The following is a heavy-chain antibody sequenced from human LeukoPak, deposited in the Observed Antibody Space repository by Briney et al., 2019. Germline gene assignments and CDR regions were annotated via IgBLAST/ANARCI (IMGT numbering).Heavy chain of an antibody. J-gene: IGHJ3*01. V-gene: IGHV3-7*01. CDR3: EGERGDAFDV. Sequence: GGSLRLSCAASGFNFSSYWMNWVRQAPGQGLEWVANIKHDASEIYYVDSVKGRFTISRDNAKNSLYLQMKNLRAEDTAVYYCEGERGDAFDVWGQGTMVTVSS. CDR2: IKHDASEI. CDR1: GFNFSSYW.